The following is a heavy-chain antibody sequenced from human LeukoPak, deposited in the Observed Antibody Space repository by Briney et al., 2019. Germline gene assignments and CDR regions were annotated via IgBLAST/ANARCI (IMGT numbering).Heavy chain of an antibody. CDR2: INTNTGNP. J-gene: IGHJ6*02. Sequence: ASVKVSCKASGYTFTSYAMNWVRQAPGQGLEWMGWINTNTGNPTYAQGFTGRFVFSLDTSVSTTYLQISSLKAEDTAVYYRASLPHYDSSGYYRYYYYYYGMDVWGQGTTVTVSS. CDR1: GYTFTSYA. D-gene: IGHD3-22*01. CDR3: ASLPHYDSSGYYRYYYYYYGMDV. V-gene: IGHV7-4-1*02.